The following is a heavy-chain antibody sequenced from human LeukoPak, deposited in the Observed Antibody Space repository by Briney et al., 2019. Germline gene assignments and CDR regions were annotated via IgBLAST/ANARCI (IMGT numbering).Heavy chain of an antibody. CDR2: ISGSGGST. D-gene: IGHD5-18*01. Sequence: GGSLRLSCAASGFTFSTYAMSWVRQAPGKGLEWVSPISGSGGSTYYADSVRGRFTISRDNSKNTLYLQMNSLRAEDTAVYYCARDLGGYSYGSHFDYWGQGTLVTVSS. CDR1: GFTFSTYA. J-gene: IGHJ4*02. CDR3: ARDLGGYSYGSHFDY. V-gene: IGHV3-23*01.